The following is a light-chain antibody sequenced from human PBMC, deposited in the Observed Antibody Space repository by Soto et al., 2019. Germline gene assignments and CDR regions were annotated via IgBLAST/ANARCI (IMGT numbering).Light chain of an antibody. CDR3: QQYGSSQIT. CDR1: QSVSSSY. Sequence: EIVLTQSPGTLSLSPGERATLSCRASQSVSSSYLAWYQQKPDQAPRLLIYGASSRATGMPDRFSGSGSGTDFTLTISRLEPEDFAVYYCQQYGSSQITFVQGTRLEIK. J-gene: IGKJ5*01. V-gene: IGKV3-20*01. CDR2: GAS.